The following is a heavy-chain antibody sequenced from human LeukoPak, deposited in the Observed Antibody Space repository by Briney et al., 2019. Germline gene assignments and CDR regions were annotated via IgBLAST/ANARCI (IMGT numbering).Heavy chain of an antibody. CDR3: ARGATTLGYYYYMDV. J-gene: IGHJ6*03. CDR2: MSPNSGNT. V-gene: IGHV1-8*01. CDR1: GYTFTSYD. D-gene: IGHD1-26*01. Sequence: ASVKVSCKASGYTFTSYDINWVRQATGQGLEWMGWMSPNSGNTGYAQKFQGRVTMTRNTSISTAYMELSSLRSEDTAVYYCARGATTLGYYYYMDVWGKGTTVTVSS.